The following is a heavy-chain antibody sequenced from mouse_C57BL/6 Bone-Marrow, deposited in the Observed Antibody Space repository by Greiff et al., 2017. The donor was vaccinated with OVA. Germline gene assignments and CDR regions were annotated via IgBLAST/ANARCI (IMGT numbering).Heavy chain of an antibody. CDR1: GYSFTSYY. CDR3: ARCLSTVVADWYFDV. J-gene: IGHJ1*03. Sequence: QVQLQQSGPELVKPGASVKISCKASGYSFTSYYIHWVKQRPGQGLEWIGWIYPGSGNTKYNEQFKSKATLTVDTSSSTAYVQLISLSSEYSAVYYCARCLSTVVADWYFDVWGTGTTVTVAS. D-gene: IGHD1-1*01. V-gene: IGHV1-66*01. CDR2: IYPGSGNT.